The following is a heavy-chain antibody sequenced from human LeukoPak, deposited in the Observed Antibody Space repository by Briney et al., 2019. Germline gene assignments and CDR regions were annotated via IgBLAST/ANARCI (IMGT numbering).Heavy chain of an antibody. CDR2: INHSGST. CDR3: ASALLTYYYDSDAFDI. CDR1: GGSISSYY. V-gene: IGHV4-34*01. Sequence: PSETLSLTCTVSGGSISSYYWSWIRQPPGKGLEWIGEINHSGSTNYNPSLKSRVTISVDTSKNQFSLKLSSVTAADTAVYYCASALLTYYYDSDAFDIWGQGTMVTVSS. D-gene: IGHD3-22*01. J-gene: IGHJ3*02.